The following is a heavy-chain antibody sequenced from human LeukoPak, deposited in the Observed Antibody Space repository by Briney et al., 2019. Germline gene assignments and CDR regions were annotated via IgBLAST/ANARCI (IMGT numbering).Heavy chain of an antibody. D-gene: IGHD3-10*01. CDR2: INKDGRIT. V-gene: IGHV3-74*01. J-gene: IGHJ4*02. CDR3: GRDLGGSSGY. Sequence: PSGTLSLTCAGSGFTFRAYWWHWLRHVPGEGLVWVACINKDGRITNHRNSGKGRFCISRDNAKKPLYLRMDSLRAEQTAVYYCGRDLGGSSGYWRQATLLTV. CDR1: GFTFRAYW.